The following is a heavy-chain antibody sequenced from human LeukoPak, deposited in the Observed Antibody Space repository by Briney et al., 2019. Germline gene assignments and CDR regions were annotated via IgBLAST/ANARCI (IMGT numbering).Heavy chain of an antibody. CDR1: GFTFSSYR. J-gene: IGHJ3*02. V-gene: IGHV3-21*01. CDR2: ISSSSSYI. D-gene: IGHD2-21*01. Sequence: PGGSLRLSCAASGFTFSSYRMNWVRHATGKALEWVSSISSSSSYIYYAESVEGRFTISRDNAKNSLYLQMNSLRAEDTAVYYCARDRRPTEPHCGGDCYFDAFDIWGQGTMVTVSS. CDR3: ARDRRPTEPHCGGDCYFDAFDI.